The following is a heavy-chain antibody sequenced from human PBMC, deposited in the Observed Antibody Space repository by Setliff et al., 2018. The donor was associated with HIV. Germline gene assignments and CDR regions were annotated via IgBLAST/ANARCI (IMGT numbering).Heavy chain of an antibody. V-gene: IGHV4-34*01. CDR2: INHRGTT. D-gene: IGHD1-1*01. J-gene: IGHJ3*02. CDR3: ARPRLWRDAFDI. CDR1: GGSFSGYY. Sequence: SETLSLTCGVYGGSFSGYYWTWIRQPPGKGLEWIGEINHRGTTNSNPSLKRRVTISVDASKSQFSLRLSSVTAADTAVYYCARPRLWRDAFDIWGQGAMVTVSS.